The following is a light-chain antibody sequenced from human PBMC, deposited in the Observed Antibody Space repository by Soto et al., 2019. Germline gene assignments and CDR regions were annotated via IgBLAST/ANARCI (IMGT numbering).Light chain of an antibody. CDR3: EQYNNWPPVT. J-gene: IGKJ5*01. CDR1: QSVSSN. V-gene: IGKV3-15*01. Sequence: EIVMTQSPATLSVSPAERATLSCRASQSVSSNLAWYQQKPGQAPRLLIYGASTRATGIPARFSGSGSGTEFTLTISSLQSEDFAVYYCEQYNNWPPVTFGQGTRLEIK. CDR2: GAS.